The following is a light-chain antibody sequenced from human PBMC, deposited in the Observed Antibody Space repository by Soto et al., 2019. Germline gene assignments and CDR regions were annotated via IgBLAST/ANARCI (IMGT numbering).Light chain of an antibody. V-gene: IGKV3-20*01. CDR2: GAS. CDR3: QQYGRWWT. Sequence: DIVLTQSPGTLSLSPGERATLSCRASQSVSSSYLAWYQQKPGQAPRLLIYGASSRATGIPDRFSGSGSGTDFTLTISRLEPEDFAVYYCQQYGRWWTFGQGTTVEIK. CDR1: QSVSSSY. J-gene: IGKJ1*01.